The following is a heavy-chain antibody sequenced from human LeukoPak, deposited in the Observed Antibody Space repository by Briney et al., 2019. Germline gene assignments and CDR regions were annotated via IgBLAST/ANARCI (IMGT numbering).Heavy chain of an antibody. Sequence: ASVKDSCKASEYTLSGHYMHWVRQAPGQGLEWMGWINPNSGGTIYVQNFQGRVTMTRDTSGTTVYMDLSSLRSDDTAVYYCARELSMVGGVPGGGFQHWGQGTLVIVSS. V-gene: IGHV1-2*02. CDR2: INPNSGGT. J-gene: IGHJ1*01. D-gene: IGHD3-10*01. CDR3: ARELSMVGGVPGGGFQH. CDR1: EYTLSGHY.